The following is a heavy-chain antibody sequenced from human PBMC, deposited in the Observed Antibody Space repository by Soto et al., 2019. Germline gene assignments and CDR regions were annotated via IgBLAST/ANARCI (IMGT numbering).Heavy chain of an antibody. CDR3: ARAIWKGSFDF. Sequence: QVQLVQSGAEVKKPAASVKVSCKASGYTFTNYDINWVRQAPGQALEWMGWMNPNLNNTGNAQRFQGRITMTRNTATRTAYLEVSSLRSDDTAVYYCARAIWKGSFDFWGQGTLVTVSS. CDR2: MNPNLNNT. CDR1: GYTFTNYD. V-gene: IGHV1-8*01. J-gene: IGHJ4*02. D-gene: IGHD1-1*01.